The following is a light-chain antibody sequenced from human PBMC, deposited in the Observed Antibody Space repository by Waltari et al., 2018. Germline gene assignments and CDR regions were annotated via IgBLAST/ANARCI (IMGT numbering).Light chain of an antibody. V-gene: IGKV1-12*01. Sequence: DIQLTQSPSSVSASVGASVTITCRASQGISSWLAWYQQKPGRAPNLLIYAASSLQSGVPARFSGSGSGTEFTLTISSLQPDDFATYYCQQAASFPLTFGGGTKVEIK. J-gene: IGKJ4*01. CDR3: QQAASFPLT. CDR2: AAS. CDR1: QGISSW.